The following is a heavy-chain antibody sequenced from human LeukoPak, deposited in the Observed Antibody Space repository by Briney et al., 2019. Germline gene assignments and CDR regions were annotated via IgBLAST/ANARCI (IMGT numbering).Heavy chain of an antibody. CDR1: GFTFSSYD. J-gene: IGHJ6*02. V-gene: IGHV3-30-3*01. CDR3: ASFVNYYDSSGYPVYYYYYGMDV. D-gene: IGHD3-22*01. Sequence: QAGGSLRLSCAASGFTFSSYDMHWVRQAPGKGLEWVAVISYDGSNKYYADSVKGRFTISRDNSKNTLYLQMNSLRAEDTAVYYCASFVNYYDSSGYPVYYYYYGMDVWGQGTTVTVSS. CDR2: ISYDGSNK.